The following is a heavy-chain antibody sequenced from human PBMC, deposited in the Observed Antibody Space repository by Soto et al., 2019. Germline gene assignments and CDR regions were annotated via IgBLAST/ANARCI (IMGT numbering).Heavy chain of an antibody. J-gene: IGHJ6*02. D-gene: IGHD3-3*01. CDR2: ISSSGSTI. CDR1: GFTFSDYY. V-gene: IGHV3-11*01. CDR3: ARDEGLWGGNSRNYYYGMDV. Sequence: QVQLVESGGGLVKPGGSLRLSCAASGFTFSDYYMSWIRQAPGKGLEWVSYISSSGSTIYYADSVKGRFAISRDNAKNSLYLQMNSLRAEDTAVYYCARDEGLWGGNSRNYYYGMDVWGQGTTVTVSS.